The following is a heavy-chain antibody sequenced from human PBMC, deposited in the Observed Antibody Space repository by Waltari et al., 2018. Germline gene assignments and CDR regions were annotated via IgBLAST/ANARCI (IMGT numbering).Heavy chain of an antibody. J-gene: IGHJ2*01. D-gene: IGHD6-13*01. V-gene: IGHV4-61*02. CDR1: GGSISSGSYY. CDR2: IYTSGST. Sequence: QVQLQESGPGLVKPSQTLSLTCTVSGGSISSGSYYWSWIRQPAGKGLEWIGRIYTSGSTNYNPSLKSRVTISVDTSKNQFSLKLSSVTAADTAVYYCARDLNSSSWYFRYFDLWGRGTLVTVSS. CDR3: ARDLNSSSWYFRYFDL.